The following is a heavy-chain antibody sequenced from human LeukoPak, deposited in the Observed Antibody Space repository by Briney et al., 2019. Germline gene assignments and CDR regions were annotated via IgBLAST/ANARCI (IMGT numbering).Heavy chain of an antibody. CDR2: IYTSGST. J-gene: IGHJ5*02. CDR3: ARCAFWSGYADWFDP. CDR1: GGSISSYY. D-gene: IGHD3-3*01. Sequence: SETLSLTRTVSGGSISSYYWSWIRQPAGKGLEWIGRIYTSGSTNYNPSLRSRVTMSVDTSKNQFSLKLSSVTAADTAVYYCARCAFWSGYADWFDPWGQGTLVTVSS. V-gene: IGHV4-4*07.